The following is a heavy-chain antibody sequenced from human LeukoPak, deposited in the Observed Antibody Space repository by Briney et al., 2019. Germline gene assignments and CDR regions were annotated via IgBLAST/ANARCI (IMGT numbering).Heavy chain of an antibody. D-gene: IGHD3-22*01. V-gene: IGHV1-69*05. CDR2: IIPIFGTA. Sequence: SVKVSCKASGGTFSSYAISWVRQAPGQGLEWMGGIIPIFGTANYAQKFQGRVTITTDESTSTAYMELSSLRAEDTAVYYCARGSSGYYYHYYGMDVWGQGTTVTVSS. CDR3: ARGSSGYYYHYYGMDV. J-gene: IGHJ6*02. CDR1: GGTFSSYA.